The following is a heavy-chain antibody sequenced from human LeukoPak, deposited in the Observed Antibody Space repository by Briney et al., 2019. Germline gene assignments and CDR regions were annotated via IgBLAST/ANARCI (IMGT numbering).Heavy chain of an antibody. CDR1: GYTFTAYY. V-gene: IGHV1-2*02. CDR2: INPNTGGT. Sequence: ASVKVSCKASGYTFTAYYMHWVRQAPGQGPEWMGWINPNTGGTNYAQKFQGRVTMTRATSISTAYMELSSLRSDDAAVYYCARDDSFQFDSWGQGTLVTVSS. CDR3: ARDDSFQFDS. D-gene: IGHD5-18*01. J-gene: IGHJ4*02.